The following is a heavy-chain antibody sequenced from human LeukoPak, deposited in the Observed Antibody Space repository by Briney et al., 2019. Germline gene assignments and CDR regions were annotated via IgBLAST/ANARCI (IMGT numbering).Heavy chain of an antibody. CDR1: GFTLSSYE. J-gene: IGHJ6*04. CDR3: AELGITMIGGV. V-gene: IGHV3-23*01. D-gene: IGHD3-10*02. Sequence: GGSLRLSCTVSGFTLSSYEMRWIRQAPGKGLEWVSSVDYSADSTHYADSVMGRFTISRDNAKNSLYLQMNSLRAEDTAVYYCAELGITMIGGVWGKGTTVTISS. CDR2: VDYSADST.